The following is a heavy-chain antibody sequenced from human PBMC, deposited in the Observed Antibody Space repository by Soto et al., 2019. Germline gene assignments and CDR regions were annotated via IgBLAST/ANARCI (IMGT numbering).Heavy chain of an antibody. CDR3: AKDMTSSSWTSGAFDS. J-gene: IGHJ3*02. Sequence: GGSLRLSCAASGFTFSSSWMHWVRQAPGKGLVWVSRVSGNRGSTDYADSVKGRFTISRDNAKNSLYLQMNSLRAEDTALYYCAKDMTSSSWTSGAFDSWGQGTMVTVSS. CDR2: VSGNRGST. V-gene: IGHV3-74*01. CDR1: GFTFSSSW. D-gene: IGHD6-13*01.